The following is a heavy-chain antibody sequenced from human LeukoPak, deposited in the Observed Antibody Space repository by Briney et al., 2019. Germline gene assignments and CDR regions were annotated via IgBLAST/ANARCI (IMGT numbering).Heavy chain of an antibody. D-gene: IGHD1-1*01. Sequence: AGSLRLSCAASGFTFSNYFMHWVRPAPGKGLVWVSRINGDGSGTNYADSLKGRCTIPRDNAKNTVYLQMNSLRVEDTALYYCARGNEGDPPALDSWGQGTLVTVSA. V-gene: IGHV3-74*01. CDR1: GFTFSNYF. CDR2: INGDGSGT. J-gene: IGHJ1*01. CDR3: ARGNEGDPPALDS.